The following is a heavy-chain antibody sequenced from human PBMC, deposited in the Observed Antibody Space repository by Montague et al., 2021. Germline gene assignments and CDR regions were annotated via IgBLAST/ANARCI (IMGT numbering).Heavy chain of an antibody. Sequence: PALVKPTQTLTLTCTFSGFSLSTSGVGVGRIRQPPGKAMEWLALIYWDDDKRYRPSLKSRLTITKDTSKNQVVLTMSNMDPVETATYYCAHGIVVVSAAYYFDYWGQGTLVSVSS. CDR2: IYWDDDK. CDR3: AHGIVVVSAAYYFDY. J-gene: IGHJ4*02. CDR1: GFSLSTSGVG. V-gene: IGHV2-5*02. D-gene: IGHD2-2*01.